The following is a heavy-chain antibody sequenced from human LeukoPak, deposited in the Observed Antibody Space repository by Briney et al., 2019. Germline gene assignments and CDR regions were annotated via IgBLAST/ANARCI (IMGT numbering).Heavy chain of an antibody. D-gene: IGHD6-6*01. Sequence: GGSLRLSCAASGFTFSSSAMSWVRQAPGKGLEWVSVVTGSGGNTYYADSVKGRFTISRDNSESTLSLQMNSLRAEDTAVYYCAKEYSGSRDYFYGMDVWGQGTTVTVSS. CDR2: VTGSGGNT. J-gene: IGHJ6*02. CDR1: GFTFSSSA. CDR3: AKEYSGSRDYFYGMDV. V-gene: IGHV3-23*01.